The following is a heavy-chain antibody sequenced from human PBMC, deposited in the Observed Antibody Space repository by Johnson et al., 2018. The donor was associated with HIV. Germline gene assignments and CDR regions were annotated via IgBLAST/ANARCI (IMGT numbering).Heavy chain of an antibody. D-gene: IGHD3-10*01. V-gene: IGHV3-23*04. CDR1: GFSFSSYA. J-gene: IGHJ3*02. Sequence: EVQLVESGGGVVQPGRSLRLSCAASGFSFSSYAMSWVRQAPWKGLEWVSAISGSGASTYYADSVKGRFTISRDNSKNTLYLQMNSLRAEDTAVYYCARAVLWFGDHVFDMWGQGTMVTVSS. CDR2: ISGSGAST. CDR3: ARAVLWFGDHVFDM.